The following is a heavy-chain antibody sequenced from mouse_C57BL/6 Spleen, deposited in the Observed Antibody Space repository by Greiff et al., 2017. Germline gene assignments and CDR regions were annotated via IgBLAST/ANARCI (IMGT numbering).Heavy chain of an antibody. CDR3: ARGAYYGSSYYAMDY. Sequence: EVQLQQSGPELVKPGASVKISCKASGYTFTDYYMNWVKQSHGKSLEWIGDINPNNGGTSYNQKFKGKATLTVDKSSSPAYMELRSLTSEDSAVYYCARGAYYGSSYYAMDYWGQGTSVTVSS. CDR1: GYTFTDYY. V-gene: IGHV1-26*01. J-gene: IGHJ4*01. D-gene: IGHD1-1*01. CDR2: INPNNGGT.